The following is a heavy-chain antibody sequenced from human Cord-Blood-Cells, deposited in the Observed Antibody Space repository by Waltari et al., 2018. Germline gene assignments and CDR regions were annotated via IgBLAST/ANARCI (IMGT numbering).Heavy chain of an antibody. J-gene: IGHJ3*02. V-gene: IGHV4-39*01. Sequence: QLQLQESGPGLVKPSETLSLTCTVSGGSISSSSYYWGWIRQPPGKGREWIGSIYYSGRTYYNPSLKSRVTISVDTSKNQFSLKLSSVTAADTAVYYCASTREYYYDSSGYYNAFDIWGQGTMVTVSS. CDR3: ASTREYYYDSSGYYNAFDI. D-gene: IGHD3-22*01. CDR2: IYYSGRT. CDR1: GGSISSSSYY.